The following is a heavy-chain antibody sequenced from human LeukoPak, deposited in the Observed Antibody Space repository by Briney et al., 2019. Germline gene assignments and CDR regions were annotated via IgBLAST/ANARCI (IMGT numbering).Heavy chain of an antibody. V-gene: IGHV3-21*01. J-gene: IGHJ4*02. Sequence: GGSLRLSCAASGFTFSSYSMNWVRQAPGKGLEWVSSISSSSSYIYYADSVKGRFTISRDNAKNSLYLQMNSLRAEDTAVYYCARDKGIAAAGTPTVGYWGQGTLVTVSS. CDR2: ISSSSSYI. CDR3: ARDKGIAAAGTPTVGY. CDR1: GFTFSSYS. D-gene: IGHD6-13*01.